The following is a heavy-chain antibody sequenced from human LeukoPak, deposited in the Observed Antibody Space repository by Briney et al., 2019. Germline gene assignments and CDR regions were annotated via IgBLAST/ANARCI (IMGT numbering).Heavy chain of an antibody. Sequence: GGSLRLSCAASGFTFSGYWMHWVRQAPGKGLVWVSHINSDGSSTTYADSVKGRFTISRDNSKNTLYLQMNSLRAEDTAVYYCAKHEKRYPGIAVAGDWGQGTLVTVSS. CDR3: AKHEKRYPGIAVAGD. V-gene: IGHV3-74*01. CDR2: INSDGSST. J-gene: IGHJ4*02. CDR1: GFTFSGYW. D-gene: IGHD6-19*01.